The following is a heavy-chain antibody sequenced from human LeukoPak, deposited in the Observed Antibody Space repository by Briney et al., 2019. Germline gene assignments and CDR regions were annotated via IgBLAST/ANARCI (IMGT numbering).Heavy chain of an antibody. CDR1: GFTFSSYA. V-gene: IGHV3-23*01. J-gene: IGHJ6*03. D-gene: IGHD6-13*01. CDR2: ISGSGGST. CDR3: AKDWYSSSWYPSYYYYYMDV. Sequence: GGSLRLSCAASGFTFSSYAMSWVRQAPGKGLEWVSAISGSGGSTYYADSVKGRFTISRDNSKNTLYLQMNSLRAEDTAVYYCAKDWYSSSWYPSYYYYYMDVWGKGTTVTISS.